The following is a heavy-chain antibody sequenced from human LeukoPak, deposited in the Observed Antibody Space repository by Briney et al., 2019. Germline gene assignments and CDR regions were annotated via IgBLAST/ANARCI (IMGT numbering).Heavy chain of an antibody. V-gene: IGHV3-30*02. J-gene: IGHJ6*02. D-gene: IGHD1-26*01. CDR2: IRSDGSIK. CDR1: GFTFSSYG. CDR3: AKDREQWEAPRHYYGMDV. Sequence: PGGSLRLSCAASGFTFSSYGMHWVRQAPGKGLEWVAFIRSDGSIKYYADSVKGRFTISRDNSRNTLYLQMNSLRAEDTAVYYCAKDREQWEAPRHYYGMDVWGQGTTVTVSS.